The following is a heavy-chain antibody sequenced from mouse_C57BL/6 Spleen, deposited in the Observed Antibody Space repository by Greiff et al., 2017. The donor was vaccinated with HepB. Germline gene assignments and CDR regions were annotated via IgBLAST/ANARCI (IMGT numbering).Heavy chain of an antibody. V-gene: IGHV14-4*01. J-gene: IGHJ2*01. CDR3: TPASTMVTTKGYYFDY. CDR2: IDPENGDT. Sequence: EVQLQQSGAELVRPGASVKLSCTASGFNIKDDYMHWVKQRPEQGLEWIGWIDPENGDTEYASKFQGKATITADTSSNTAYLQLSSLTSEDTAVYYCTPASTMVTTKGYYFDYWGQGTTLTVSS. D-gene: IGHD2-2*01. CDR1: GFNIKDDY.